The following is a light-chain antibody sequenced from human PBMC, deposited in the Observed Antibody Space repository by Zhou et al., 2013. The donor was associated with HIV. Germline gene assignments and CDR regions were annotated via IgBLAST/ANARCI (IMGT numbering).Light chain of an antibody. CDR2: QAS. CDR1: QSISSW. J-gene: IGKJ1*01. V-gene: IGKV1-5*03. Sequence: DIQMTQSPSTLSASVGDRVTITCRASQSISSWLAWYQQKPGKAPKLLIYQASNLESGVPSRFSGSGSGTEFTLTISSLQPDDFAPYYCQQYNTYAAWTFGQGTKVEIK. CDR3: QQYNTYAAWT.